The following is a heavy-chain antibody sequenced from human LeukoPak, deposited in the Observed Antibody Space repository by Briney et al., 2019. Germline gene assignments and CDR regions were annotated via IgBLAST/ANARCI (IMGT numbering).Heavy chain of an antibody. CDR3: AKDRKYFDY. CDR1: GFTFTNYA. CDR2: ISDSGGRT. D-gene: IGHD1-14*01. Sequence: GGSLRLSCAASGFTFTNYAMSWVRQAPGKGLEWVSLISDSGGRTYYADSVKGRFTISRDNSKNTVFLQMNSLRAEDTAVYYCAKDRKYFDYWGQGTLVTVSS. J-gene: IGHJ4*02. V-gene: IGHV3-23*01.